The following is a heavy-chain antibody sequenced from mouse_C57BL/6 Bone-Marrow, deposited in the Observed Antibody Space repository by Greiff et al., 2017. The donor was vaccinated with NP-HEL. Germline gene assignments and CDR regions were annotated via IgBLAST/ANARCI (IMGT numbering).Heavy chain of an antibody. CDR2: ISSGGSYT. CDR1: GFTFSSYG. CDR3: ARHYYGSSWYYYAMDY. J-gene: IGHJ4*01. D-gene: IGHD1-1*01. Sequence: EVKLQESGGDLVKPGGSLKLSCAASGFTFSSYGMSWVRQTPDKRLEWVATISSGGSYTYYPDSVKGRFTISRDNAKNTLYLQMSSLKSEDTAMYYCARHYYGSSWYYYAMDYWGQGTSVTVSS. V-gene: IGHV5-6*01.